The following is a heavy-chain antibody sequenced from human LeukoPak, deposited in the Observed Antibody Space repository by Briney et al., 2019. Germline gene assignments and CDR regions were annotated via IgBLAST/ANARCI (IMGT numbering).Heavy chain of an antibody. Sequence: PGRSLRLSCAASGFTFSSSAMSWVRQAPGKGLEWVSNISGSGSGGSTYYADSVKGRFTISRDNSKNTLYLQMNSLRADDTAVYYCAKDRPTVYSSSWLHFLDSWGQGTLVTVSS. CDR3: AKDRPTVYSSSWLHFLDS. CDR1: GFTFSSSA. V-gene: IGHV3-23*01. CDR2: ISGSGSGGST. J-gene: IGHJ4*02. D-gene: IGHD6-13*01.